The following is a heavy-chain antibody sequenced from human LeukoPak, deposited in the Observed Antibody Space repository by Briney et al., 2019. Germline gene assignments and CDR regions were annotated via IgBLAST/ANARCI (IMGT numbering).Heavy chain of an antibody. J-gene: IGHJ5*02. CDR2: IYSSGGT. CDR1: GAAISTYF. V-gene: IGHV4-59*01. Sequence: PSETLSLTCTVSGAAISTYFWSWIRQSPGKGLEWIGYIYSSGGTKYNPSLKSRVTISVDASKNQFALTLRSLTAADTAVYYCARDFWSGSVGFDPWGQGTLVTVSS. D-gene: IGHD3-3*01. CDR3: ARDFWSGSVGFDP.